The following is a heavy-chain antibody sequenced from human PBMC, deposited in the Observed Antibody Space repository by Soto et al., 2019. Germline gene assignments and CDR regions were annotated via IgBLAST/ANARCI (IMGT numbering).Heavy chain of an antibody. CDR1: GFTFSSYA. V-gene: IGHV3-15*01. CDR2: IKGRTDGGTT. J-gene: IGHJ4*02. D-gene: IGHD6-13*01. Sequence: PGGSLRLSCAASGFTFSSYAMSWVRQAPGKGLEWVGHIKGRTDGGTTDYAAPVKGRFSISRDDSKNMLYLQMNSLKTEDTAVYFCRVFVPSAGTDYWGQGTLVTVSS. CDR3: RVFVPSAGTDY.